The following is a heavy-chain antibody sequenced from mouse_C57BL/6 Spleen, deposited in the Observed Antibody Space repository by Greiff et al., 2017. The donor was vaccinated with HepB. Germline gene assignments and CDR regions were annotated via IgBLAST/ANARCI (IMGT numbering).Heavy chain of an antibody. CDR1: GYTFTDYE. V-gene: IGHV1-15*01. Sequence: VQLQQSGAELVRPGASVTLSCKASGYTFTDYEMHWVKQTPVHGLEWIGAIDPETGGTAYNQKFKGKAILTADKSSSTAYMELRSLTSEDSAVYYCTRKGDDYPFAYWGQGTLVTVSA. CDR3: TRKGDDYPFAY. CDR2: IDPETGGT. J-gene: IGHJ3*01. D-gene: IGHD2-4*01.